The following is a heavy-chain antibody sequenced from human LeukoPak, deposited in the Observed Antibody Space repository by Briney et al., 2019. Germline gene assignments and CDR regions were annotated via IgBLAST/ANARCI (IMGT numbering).Heavy chain of an antibody. D-gene: IGHD6-19*01. CDR2: INPNSGGT. CDR1: GYTFTGYY. CDR3: ARASGWFMPPEFDP. J-gene: IGHJ5*02. Sequence: GESLKISCKASGYTFTGYYMHWVRQAPGQGLEWMGWINPNSGGTNYAQKFQGRVTMTRDTSISTAYMELSRLRSDDTAVYYCARASGWFMPPEFDPWGQGTLVTVSS. V-gene: IGHV1-2*02.